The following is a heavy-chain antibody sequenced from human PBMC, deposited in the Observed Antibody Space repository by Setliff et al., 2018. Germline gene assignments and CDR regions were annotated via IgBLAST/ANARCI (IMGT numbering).Heavy chain of an antibody. J-gene: IGHJ4*02. Sequence: ASVKVSCKASGYTFAGYYMHWVRQTPGQGLEWMGWINPISGGANYAQKFQGRVTMTRDTSISTAFMGMKSLRSDDTAVYYCRRLVRFCTRVSCQRLSGGDFWGQGTQVTVSS. CDR2: INPISGGA. V-gene: IGHV1-2*02. D-gene: IGHD2-8*01. CDR3: RRLVRFCTRVSCQRLSGGDF. CDR1: GYTFAGYY.